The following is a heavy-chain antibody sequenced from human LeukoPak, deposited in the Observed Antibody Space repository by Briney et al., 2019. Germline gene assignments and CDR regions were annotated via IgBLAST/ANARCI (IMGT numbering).Heavy chain of an antibody. D-gene: IGHD1-26*01. Sequence: SQTLSLACAISGDSVSSNSATWDWIRQSPSRGLEWLGRTYYRSKWYNDYAVSVKSRITINPDTSKNQFSLHLNSVTPEDTAVYYCARVGRSGTDYEYWGQGTLVTVSS. CDR3: ARVGRSGTDYEY. V-gene: IGHV6-1*01. CDR1: GDSVSSNSAT. CDR2: TYYRSKWYN. J-gene: IGHJ4*02.